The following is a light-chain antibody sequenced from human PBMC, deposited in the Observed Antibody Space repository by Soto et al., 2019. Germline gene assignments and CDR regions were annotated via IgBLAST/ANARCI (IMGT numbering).Light chain of an antibody. Sequence: DIQLTQSPSFLSASVGDRVTITCRASQGISSYLAWYQKKPGKAPKLLIYAASTLQSGVPSRFSGSGSGTEFTLTISSLQPEDFATYYCQQLNSYPHFGPGTKVDIK. CDR1: QGISSY. CDR3: QQLNSYPH. V-gene: IGKV1-9*01. CDR2: AAS. J-gene: IGKJ3*01.